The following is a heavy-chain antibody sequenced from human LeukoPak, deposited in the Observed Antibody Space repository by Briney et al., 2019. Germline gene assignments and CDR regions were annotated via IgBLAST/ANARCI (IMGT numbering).Heavy chain of an antibody. CDR1: GFTFSSYW. D-gene: IGHD5-24*01. CDR2: IKQDGSEK. CDR3: ARSRDGYNLILFDY. Sequence: GGSLRLSCAASGFTFSSYWMSWVRQAPGKGLEWVANIKQDGSEKYYVDSVKGRFTISRDNAKNSLYLQMNSLRAEDTAVYYCARSRDGYNLILFDYWGQGTLVTVSS. J-gene: IGHJ4*02. V-gene: IGHV3-7*01.